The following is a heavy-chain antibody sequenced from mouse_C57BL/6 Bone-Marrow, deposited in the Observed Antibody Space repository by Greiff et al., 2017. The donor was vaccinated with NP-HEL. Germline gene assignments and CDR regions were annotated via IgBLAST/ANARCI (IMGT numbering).Heavy chain of an antibody. CDR1: GYTFTDYE. Sequence: QVQLQQSGAELVRPGASVTLSCKASGYTFTDYEMHWVKQTPVHGLEWIGAIDPETGGTAYNQKFKGKAILTADKSSSTAYMELRSLTSEDSAVYYCTRLGYSNSLGYWGQGTTLTVSS. CDR3: TRLGYSNSLGY. CDR2: IDPETGGT. J-gene: IGHJ2*01. V-gene: IGHV1-15*01. D-gene: IGHD2-5*01.